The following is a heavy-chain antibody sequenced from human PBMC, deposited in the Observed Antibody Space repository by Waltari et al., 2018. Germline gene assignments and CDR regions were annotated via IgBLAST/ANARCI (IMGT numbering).Heavy chain of an antibody. V-gene: IGHV4-34*01. CDR3: ARVGLHYDCWSGYPPSYNWFDP. Sequence: QVQLQQWGAGLLKPSETLSLTCAVYGGSFSGYYWSWIRQPPGKGLEWIGEINNSGSTNYNPSLKGRVTISVDTSKNQFSLKLSSVTAADTAVYYCARVGLHYDCWSGYPPSYNWFDPWGQGTLVTVSS. J-gene: IGHJ5*02. CDR2: INNSGST. CDR1: GGSFSGYY. D-gene: IGHD3-3*01.